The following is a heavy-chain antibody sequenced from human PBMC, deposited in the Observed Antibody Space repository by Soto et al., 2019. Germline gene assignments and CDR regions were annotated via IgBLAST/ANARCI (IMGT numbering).Heavy chain of an antibody. CDR1: GFTFSDYY. CDR2: ISSTISYK. Sequence: GGSLRLSCAASGFTFSDYYMSWIRQAPGKGLEWVSYISSTISYKHYADSVKGRFTISRDNAKNSLYLQMNSLRAEDTAVYYCARYIYGYVDYWGQGTLVTVSS. J-gene: IGHJ4*02. D-gene: IGHD5-18*01. V-gene: IGHV3-11*06. CDR3: ARYIYGYVDY.